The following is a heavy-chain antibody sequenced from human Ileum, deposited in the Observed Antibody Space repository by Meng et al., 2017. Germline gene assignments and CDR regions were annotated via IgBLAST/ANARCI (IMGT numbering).Heavy chain of an antibody. CDR2: INHSGST. D-gene: IGHD6-19*01. J-gene: IGHJ4*02. V-gene: IGHV4-34*01. CDR3: ARTSGWFYY. CDR1: GGSFSGYY. Sequence: HGQLQQWGAGLLKPSETLSLTCAVYGGSFSGYYWSWIRQPPGKGLEWIGEINHSGSTNYNPSLKSRVTISVDTSKNQFSLKLSSVTAADTAVYYCARTSGWFYYWGQGTLVTVSS.